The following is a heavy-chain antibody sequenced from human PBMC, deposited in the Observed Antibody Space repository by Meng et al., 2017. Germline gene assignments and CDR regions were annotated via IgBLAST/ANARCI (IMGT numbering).Heavy chain of an antibody. CDR1: GFSFSRYG. D-gene: IGHD2/OR15-2a*01. Sequence: VGRVGGAVQPGWSLCFSSSDSGFSFSRYGMHCVRQAPGKGLEWVAVIWYDGSNNFYAVSVQGRINMSRDNFKNTLYLQMNSLRAEDTAVYFCARGLSTTYCYFDLWGRATLVTVSS. J-gene: IGHJ2*01. V-gene: IGHV3-33*01. CDR3: ARGLSTTYCYFDL. CDR2: IWYDGSNN.